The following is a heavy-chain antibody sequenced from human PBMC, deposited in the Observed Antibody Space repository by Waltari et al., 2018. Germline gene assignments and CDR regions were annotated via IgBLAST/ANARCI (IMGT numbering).Heavy chain of an antibody. Sequence: EVQVVESGGGLVQHGVSLQPACATYGFTFTGPTFHVVRQTSGKWLEWMGRIRSKPNNYATRYTASVEGRFTISRDDSENTAYLQMSSLMTEDTAVYYCTGGAVTGTDFWGQGTLVTVSS. CDR1: GFTFTGPT. V-gene: IGHV3-73*01. CDR2: IRSKPNNYAT. D-gene: IGHD6-13*01. J-gene: IGHJ4*02. CDR3: TGGAVTGTDF.